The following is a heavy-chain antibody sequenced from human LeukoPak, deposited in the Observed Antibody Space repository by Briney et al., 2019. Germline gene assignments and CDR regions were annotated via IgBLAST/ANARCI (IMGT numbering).Heavy chain of an antibody. V-gene: IGHV3-23*01. J-gene: IGHJ6*03. CDR1: GLVFSMYG. D-gene: IGHD3-10*01. CDR3: AKDWNQFGSGSHLDYMDV. CDR2: FSGSGGPT. Sequence: GGSLRLSCTASGLVFSMYGMSWVRQAPGKGLEWVSAFSGSGGPTYYADSVKGRFTISRDNSMNTLYLQMNELRVEDTAVYYCAKDWNQFGSGSHLDYMDVWGKGTTVTVS.